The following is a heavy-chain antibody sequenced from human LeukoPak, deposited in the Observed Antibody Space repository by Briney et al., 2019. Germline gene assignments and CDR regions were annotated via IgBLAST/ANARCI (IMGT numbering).Heavy chain of an antibody. D-gene: IGHD2-21*01. Sequence: GGSLRLSCAASGFTFSNYWMHWVRQVPGKGLVWVSRINVDGSVKSYADSVKGRFTISRDNAKNTVSLQMKTRRAEDTPVYSSVRDLTLVNPPGDAFDYWGQGALVTVS. CDR2: INVDGSVK. V-gene: IGHV3-74*01. CDR1: GFTFSNYW. J-gene: IGHJ4*02. CDR3: VRDLTLVNPPGDAFDY.